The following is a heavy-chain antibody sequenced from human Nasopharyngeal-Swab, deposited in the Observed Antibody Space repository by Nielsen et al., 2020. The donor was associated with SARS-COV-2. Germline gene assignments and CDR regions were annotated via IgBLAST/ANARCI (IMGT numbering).Heavy chain of an antibody. D-gene: IGHD3-10*01. CDR3: ARDFPFGGDVVY. V-gene: IGHV3-33*01. CDR2: IWYDGSNK. Sequence: GESLKISCAASGFTFSSYGMHWVRQAPGKGLEWVAVIWYDGSNKYNADSVKGRFTISRDNSKNTLYLQMNSLRAEDTAVYYCARDFPFGGDVVYWGQGTLVTVSS. CDR1: GFTFSSYG. J-gene: IGHJ4*02.